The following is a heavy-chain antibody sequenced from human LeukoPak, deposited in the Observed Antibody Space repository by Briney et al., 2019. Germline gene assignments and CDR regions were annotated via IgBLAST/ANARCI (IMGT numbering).Heavy chain of an antibody. CDR2: ISGSGGST. CDR3: AKDQLGCSGGSCYLRPFDY. V-gene: IGHV3-23*01. D-gene: IGHD2-15*01. J-gene: IGHJ4*02. CDR1: GFTFSSYA. Sequence: GGSLRLACAASGFTFSSYAMSWLRQAPGKGLEWVSAISGSGGSTYYADSVKGRFTISRDNSKNTLYLQMNSLRAEDTAVYYCAKDQLGCSGGSCYLRPFDYWGQGTLVTASS.